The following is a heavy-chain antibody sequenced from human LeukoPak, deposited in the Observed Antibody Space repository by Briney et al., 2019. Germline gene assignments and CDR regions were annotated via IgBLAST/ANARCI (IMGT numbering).Heavy chain of an antibody. D-gene: IGHD1-26*01. J-gene: IGHJ3*02. V-gene: IGHV3-53*01. CDR1: GFTFSSYG. CDR2: IYSGGST. Sequence: PGGSLRLSCAASGFTFSSYGMHWVRQAPGKGLEWVSIIYSGGSTFYADSVKGRFTISRDNSKNTLYLQMNSLRAEDTAVYYCARGGSYLSAFDIWGQGTMVTVSS. CDR3: ARGGSYLSAFDI.